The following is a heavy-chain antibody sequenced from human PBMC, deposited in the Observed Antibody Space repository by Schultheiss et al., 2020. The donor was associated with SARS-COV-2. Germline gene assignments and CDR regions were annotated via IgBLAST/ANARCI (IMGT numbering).Heavy chain of an antibody. D-gene: IGHD2-2*01. J-gene: IGHJ6*03. Sequence: SETLSLTCAVYGGSLSGYYWSWIRQPAGKGLEWIGEINHSGSTSYNPSLKSRVTISVDTSKNQFSLKLSSVTAADTAVYYCARAPYIVVVPAATYYMDVWGKGTTVTVSS. CDR1: GGSLSGYY. CDR2: INHSGST. CDR3: ARAPYIVVVPAATYYMDV. V-gene: IGHV4-34*01.